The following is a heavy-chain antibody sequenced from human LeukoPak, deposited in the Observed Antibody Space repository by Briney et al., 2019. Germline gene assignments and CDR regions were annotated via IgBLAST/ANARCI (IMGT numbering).Heavy chain of an antibody. CDR2: IYYSGST. CDR1: GGSISSYY. J-gene: IGHJ4*02. Sequence: SETLSLTCTVSGGSISSYYWGWIRQPPGRGLEWIGYIYYSGSTNYNPSLKSRVTISVDTSKNQFSLKLSSVTAADTAVYYCARHEIFGMNFDYWGQGTLVTVSS. V-gene: IGHV4-59*08. CDR3: ARHEIFGMNFDY. D-gene: IGHD3-3*01.